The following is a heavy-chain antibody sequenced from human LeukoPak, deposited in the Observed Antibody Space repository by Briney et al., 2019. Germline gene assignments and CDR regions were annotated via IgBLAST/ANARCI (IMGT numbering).Heavy chain of an antibody. D-gene: IGHD1-1*01. Sequence: GGSLRLSCAASGFTFSRYSMNWVRQAPGKGLEWVSSITTSSSYIYYADSVKGRFTISRDNAKNSLFLQMNSLRAEDTAVYFCARGWYTDAFDIWGQGTMVTVSS. CDR2: ITTSSSYI. V-gene: IGHV3-21*01. J-gene: IGHJ3*02. CDR1: GFTFSRYS. CDR3: ARGWYTDAFDI.